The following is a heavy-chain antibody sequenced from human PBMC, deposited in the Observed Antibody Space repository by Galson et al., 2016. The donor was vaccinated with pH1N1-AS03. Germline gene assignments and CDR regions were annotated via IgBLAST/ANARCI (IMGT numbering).Heavy chain of an antibody. Sequence: TLSLTCAVSGGSISSSGVYSWSWIRQPPGKGVEWIGNIDHSGTTYYSPSLKSRVTISIDRSQNQCSLKLTSVTAADTAVDDCARGSGGYGLDVWGQGTTVIVSS. CDR3: ARGSGGYGLDV. D-gene: IGHD5-12*01. J-gene: IGHJ6*02. V-gene: IGHV4-30-2*01. CDR1: GGSISSSGVYS. CDR2: IDHSGTT.